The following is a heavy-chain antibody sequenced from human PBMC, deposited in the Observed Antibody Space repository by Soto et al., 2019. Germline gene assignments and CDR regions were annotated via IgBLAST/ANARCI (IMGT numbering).Heavy chain of an antibody. V-gene: IGHV3-21*01. CDR2: ISSSSSYI. Sequence: GGSLRLSCAASGFTFSSYSMNWVRQAPGKGLEWVSSISSSSSYIYYADSVKGRFTISRDNAKNSLYLQMNSLRAEDTAVYYCARDRNLEPVNYYYYGMDVWGQGTTVTVSS. CDR1: GFTFSSYS. D-gene: IGHD1-1*01. CDR3: ARDRNLEPVNYYYYGMDV. J-gene: IGHJ6*02.